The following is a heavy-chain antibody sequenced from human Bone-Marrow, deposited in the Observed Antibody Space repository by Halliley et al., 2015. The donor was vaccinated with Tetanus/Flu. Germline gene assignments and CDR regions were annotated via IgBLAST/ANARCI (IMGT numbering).Heavy chain of an antibody. J-gene: IGHJ3*02. CDR2: ISDDGAIK. D-gene: IGHD3-16*01. Sequence: VAVISDDGAIKQYGASVQGRVSISRDMSENTLYLHMNRLRPEDTAVYYCAREGEVNLRGAFDIWGHGTMVTVSS. V-gene: IGHV3-30*03. CDR3: AREGEVNLRGAFDI.